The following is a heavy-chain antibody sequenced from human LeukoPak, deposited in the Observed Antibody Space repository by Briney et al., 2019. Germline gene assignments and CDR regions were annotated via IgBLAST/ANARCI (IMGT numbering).Heavy chain of an antibody. J-gene: IGHJ3*02. V-gene: IGHV5-51*01. CDR1: GYTLTNYC. D-gene: IGHD6-6*01. CDR2: IYPGDSET. Sequence: GESLKISCKGSGYTLTNYCIVWVRQKPGKGLEWMGIIYPGDSETRYSPSFQGQVTISADTSITTSYLHWSSLEAADTAMYYCARRYSSSLGAFDIWGQGTMVTVSS. CDR3: ARRYSSSLGAFDI.